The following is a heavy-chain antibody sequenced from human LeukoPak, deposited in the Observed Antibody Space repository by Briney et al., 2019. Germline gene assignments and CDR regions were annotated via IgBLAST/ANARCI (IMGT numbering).Heavy chain of an antibody. D-gene: IGHD3-3*01. CDR3: ARDASYDSIDI. J-gene: IGHJ3*02. CDR1: GFTFSSYW. CDR2: IWYDGSNK. V-gene: IGHV3-33*08. Sequence: GGSLRLSCAASGFTFSSYWMSWVRQAPGKGLEWVAVIWYDGSNKYYADSVKGRFTISRDNSKNTLYLQMNSLRAEDTAVYYCARDASYDSIDIWGQGTMVTVSS.